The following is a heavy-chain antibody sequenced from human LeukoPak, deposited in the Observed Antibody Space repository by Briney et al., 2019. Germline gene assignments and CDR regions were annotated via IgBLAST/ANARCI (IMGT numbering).Heavy chain of an antibody. CDR3: ATSAWFGELPDY. V-gene: IGHV1-24*01. D-gene: IGHD3-10*01. CDR1: GYTLTELS. J-gene: IGHJ4*02. CDR2: FDPEDGET. Sequence: GASVKVSCKVSGYTLTELSMHWVRQAPGKGLEWMGGFDPEDGETIYAQKFQGRVTMTEDTSTDTAYMELSSLKSEDTAVYYCATSAWFGELPDYWGQGTLVTVSS.